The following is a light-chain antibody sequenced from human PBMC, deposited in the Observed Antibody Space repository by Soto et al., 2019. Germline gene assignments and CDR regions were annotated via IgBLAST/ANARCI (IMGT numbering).Light chain of an antibody. CDR1: QTISTY. V-gene: IGKV1-39*01. CDR3: QQSYSTPVT. Sequence: DIQMTQSPSSLSASVGDRVTITCRASQTISTYLNWYQQKPGKAPKLLIYAASNLQSGVPSRFSGSGSGTDFTLTITSLRPEDFATYWCQQSYSTPVTFGQGTRLEIK. J-gene: IGKJ5*01. CDR2: AAS.